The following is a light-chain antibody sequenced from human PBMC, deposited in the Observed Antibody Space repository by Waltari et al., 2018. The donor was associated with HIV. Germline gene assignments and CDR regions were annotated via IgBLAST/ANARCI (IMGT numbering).Light chain of an antibody. CDR3: QTWDGSAGV. J-gene: IGLJ2*01. V-gene: IGLV3-1*01. CDR2: EDR. CDR1: KSGEKL. Sequence: SYELTQPPSVSVSPGHTVRITCSGDKSGEKLVCWYRQKPAQSPLLLIYEDRKRPSGIPERFSASNSGNTATLAITGTQTMDEADYYCQTWDGSAGVFGGGTKLTV.